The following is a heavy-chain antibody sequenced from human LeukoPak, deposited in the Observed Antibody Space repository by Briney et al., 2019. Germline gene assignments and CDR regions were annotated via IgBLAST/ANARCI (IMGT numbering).Heavy chain of an antibody. CDR2: INPNSGGT. Sequence: ASVKVSCKASGYTFTGYYMHWVRQAPGQGLEWMGWINPNSGGTNYAQKFQGRVTMTTDTSTSTAYMELRSLRSDDTAVYYCARQLGWGSGWYKAVDNWFDPWGQGTLVTVSS. J-gene: IGHJ5*02. D-gene: IGHD6-19*01. V-gene: IGHV1-2*02. CDR1: GYTFTGYY. CDR3: ARQLGWGSGWYKAVDNWFDP.